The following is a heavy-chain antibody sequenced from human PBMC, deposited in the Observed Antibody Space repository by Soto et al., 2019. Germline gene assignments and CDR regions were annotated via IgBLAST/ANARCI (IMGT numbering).Heavy chain of an antibody. CDR3: ARGLRFSDWFDP. J-gene: IGHJ5*02. Sequence: QVHLQESGPGLVKPSETLSLNCTVSGGTMNSYYWTWIRQPAGKGLEWIGRIYSSGSTKYNPSLQSRVTMSLDTSKNQFSLRLTSVTAADTAVYYCARGLRFSDWFDPWGQGTLVTVSS. D-gene: IGHD3-3*01. CDR2: IYSSGST. CDR1: GGTMNSYY. V-gene: IGHV4-4*07.